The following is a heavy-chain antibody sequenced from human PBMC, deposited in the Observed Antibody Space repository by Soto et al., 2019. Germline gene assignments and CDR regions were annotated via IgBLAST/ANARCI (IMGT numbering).Heavy chain of an antibody. Sequence: QVQLVQSGAEVKKPGASVKVSCKASGYTFTSYGITWVRQAPGQGLEWMGWISAYNGSTNYAQKLQGRVTMTTDTSTSTAYMELRSLRSDDTAVYYCARALSYYYGSGSYSDLDYWGQGTLVTVSS. V-gene: IGHV1-18*01. D-gene: IGHD3-10*01. CDR1: GYTFTSYG. CDR3: ARALSYYYGSGSYSDLDY. CDR2: ISAYNGST. J-gene: IGHJ4*02.